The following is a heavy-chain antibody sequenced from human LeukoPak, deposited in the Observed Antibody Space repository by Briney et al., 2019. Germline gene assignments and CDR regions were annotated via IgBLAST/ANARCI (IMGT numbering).Heavy chain of an antibody. J-gene: IGHJ4*02. CDR3: ARGEVSASLYYFDF. V-gene: IGHV1-18*01. D-gene: IGHD5/OR15-5a*01. CDR2: VSGYTGNT. Sequence: ASVKVSCKTSGYTFTTYGVSWVRQAPGQGLEWMGWVSGYTGNTNYAERFQGRVTMTTDTSTSTVYMELTSLRSDDTAVYYCARGEVSASLYYFDFWAQGTLVTVS. CDR1: GYTFTTYG.